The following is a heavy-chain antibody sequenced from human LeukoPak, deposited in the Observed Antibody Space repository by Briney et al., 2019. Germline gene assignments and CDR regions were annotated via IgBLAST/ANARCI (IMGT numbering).Heavy chain of an antibody. CDR2: IRSKAYGGTT. CDR1: GFTFMNYA. D-gene: IGHD3-10*01. Sequence: GGSLRLSCATSGFTFMNYAMSWVRQAPGKGLEWVGFIRSKAYGGTTEYAASVKGRFTISRDDSKSIAYLQMNSLKTEDTAVYYCTRGRITMVRGVITRNWFDPWGQGTLVTVSS. J-gene: IGHJ5*02. CDR3: TRGRITMVRGVITRNWFDP. V-gene: IGHV3-49*04.